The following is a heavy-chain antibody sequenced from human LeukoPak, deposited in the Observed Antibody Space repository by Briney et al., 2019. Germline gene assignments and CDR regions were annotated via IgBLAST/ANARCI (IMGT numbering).Heavy chain of an antibody. V-gene: IGHV4-34*01. Sequence: SETLSLTCAVYGGSFSGYYWSWIRQPPGKGLEWIGEINHSGSTNYNPSLKSRVTISVDTSKNQFSLKLSSVTAADTAVYYCARDLAYCSSTSCYYYYYYMDVWGKGTTVTVSS. CDR3: ARDLAYCSSTSCYYYYYYMDV. CDR2: INHSGST. D-gene: IGHD2-2*01. CDR1: GGSFSGYY. J-gene: IGHJ6*03.